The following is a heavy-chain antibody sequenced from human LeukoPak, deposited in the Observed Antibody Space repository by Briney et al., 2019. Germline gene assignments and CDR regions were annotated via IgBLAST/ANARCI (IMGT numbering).Heavy chain of an antibody. CDR1: GFTFSSYG. Sequence: GGSLRLSCAASGFTFSSYGMHWVRQAPGKGLEWVAVIWYDGSNKYYADSVKGRFTISRGNSKNTLYLQMNSLRAEDTAVYYCAKAVMTTVTFFDYWGQGTLVTVSP. CDR2: IWYDGSNK. D-gene: IGHD4-17*01. V-gene: IGHV3-33*06. J-gene: IGHJ4*02. CDR3: AKAVMTTVTFFDY.